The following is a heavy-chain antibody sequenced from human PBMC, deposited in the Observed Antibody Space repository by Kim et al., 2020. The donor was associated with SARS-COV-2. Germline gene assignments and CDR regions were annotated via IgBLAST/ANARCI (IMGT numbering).Heavy chain of an antibody. D-gene: IGHD3-22*01. CDR1: GFTFSHYW. CDR2: IHSDGTGT. Sequence: GGSLRLSCAASGFTFSHYWMHWVRQAPGKGLLWVARIHSDGTGTGYADSVKGRFTISRDNAKNTLFLQMNSLGAEDTAVYYCARVPEPEYYDSSGFLLYFDNWGQGALVTVSS. V-gene: IGHV3-74*01. J-gene: IGHJ4*02. CDR3: ARVPEPEYYDSSGFLLYFDN.